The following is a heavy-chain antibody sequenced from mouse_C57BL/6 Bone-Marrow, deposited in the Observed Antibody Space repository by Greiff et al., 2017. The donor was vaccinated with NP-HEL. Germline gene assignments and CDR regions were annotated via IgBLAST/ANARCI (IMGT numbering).Heavy chain of an antibody. CDR2: IDPSDSYT. CDR3: ARWHIDYDDHWYFDV. CDR1: GYTFTSYW. D-gene: IGHD2-4*01. J-gene: IGHJ1*03. Sequence: QVQLQQPGAELVMPGASVKLSCKASGYTFTSYWMHWVKQRPGQGLEWIGEIDPSDSYTNYTQKFKGKSTLTVDKSSSTAYMQLSSLTSEDSAVYYCARWHIDYDDHWYFDVWGTGTTVTVSS. V-gene: IGHV1-69*01.